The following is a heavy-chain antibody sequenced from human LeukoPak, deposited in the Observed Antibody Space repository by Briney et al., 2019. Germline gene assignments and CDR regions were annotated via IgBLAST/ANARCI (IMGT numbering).Heavy chain of an antibody. CDR2: VSYSGTT. Sequence: PSETLSLTCTVSGGSISSNTYYSAWIRQPPGKGLEWIGSVSYSGTTSYNPSLKNRLTISVDTSKNQFCLEVSSVTGSDTAVYYCARQLSWGLSSFDFWGQGTVVTVSS. J-gene: IGHJ4*02. CDR3: ARQLSWGLSSFDF. V-gene: IGHV4-39*01. D-gene: IGHD3-16*01. CDR1: GGSISSNTYY.